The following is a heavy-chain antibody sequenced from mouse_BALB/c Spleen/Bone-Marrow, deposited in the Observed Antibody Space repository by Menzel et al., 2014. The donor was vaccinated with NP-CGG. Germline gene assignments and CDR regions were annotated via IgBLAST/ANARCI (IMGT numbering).Heavy chain of an antibody. J-gene: IGHJ2*01. Sequence: DVHLVESGGGLVQPGGSLRLSCATSGFTFTDYYMNWVRQPPGKALEWLGFIRNKANGYTTEYSASVKGRFTISRDNSQSILYLLMNTLRAEDSATYYCARDSRSTVSHFDYWGQGTTLTVSS. CDR1: GFTFTDYY. V-gene: IGHV7-3*02. CDR2: IRNKANGYTT. CDR3: ARDSRSTVSHFDY. D-gene: IGHD1-1*01.